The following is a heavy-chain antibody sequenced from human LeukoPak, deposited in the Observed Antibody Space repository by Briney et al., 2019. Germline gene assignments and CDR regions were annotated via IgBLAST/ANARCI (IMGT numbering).Heavy chain of an antibody. Sequence: SETLSLTCTVSDGSMTNYYWSWIRQPAGKGLEWIGRMRTSGNNNYNPSLASRVSMSVDTSKRQLSLKLSSVTAADTSVYYCALRISLWFGPFDNWAQGTLVTVSS. J-gene: IGHJ4*02. D-gene: IGHD3-10*01. V-gene: IGHV4-4*07. CDR1: DGSMTNYY. CDR3: ALRISLWFGPFDN. CDR2: MRTSGNN.